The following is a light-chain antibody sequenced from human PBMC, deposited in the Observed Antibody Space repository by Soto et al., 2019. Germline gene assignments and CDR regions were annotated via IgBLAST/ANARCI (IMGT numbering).Light chain of an antibody. V-gene: IGKV3-15*01. CDR2: DAS. CDR1: QSVSIN. CDR3: QQENHWPRT. Sequence: EIVMTQSPATLSVSPGERATLSCRASQSVSINLAWYQQKPGQAPRLLIYDASNRATGIPARFSGSGSGTKFTLTISSLLSEDFAIYYYQQENHWPRTFGQGTKVEIK. J-gene: IGKJ1*01.